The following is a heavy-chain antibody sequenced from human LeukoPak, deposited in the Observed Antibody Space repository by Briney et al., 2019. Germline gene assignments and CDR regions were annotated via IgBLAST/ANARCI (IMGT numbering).Heavy chain of an antibody. CDR3: ARGGAGYYFDH. CDR2: ISSSGNYI. D-gene: IGHD6-19*01. V-gene: IGHV3-21*01. Sequence: PGGSLRLSCAASGFTFSSYTMNWVRQAPGKGLDWVSSISSSGNYIYQADSLKGRFTISRDNAKNSLYLQMNSLRAEDRAVYYCARGGAGYYFDHWGQGTLVTVSS. CDR1: GFTFSSYT. J-gene: IGHJ4*02.